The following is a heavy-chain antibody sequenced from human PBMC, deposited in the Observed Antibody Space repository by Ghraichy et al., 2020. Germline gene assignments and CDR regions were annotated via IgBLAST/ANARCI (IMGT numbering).Heavy chain of an antibody. Sequence: SETLSLTCTVSGASFINNNYNWGWLRQAPGKGLEWIGSLHHNGDTYSNPSLKSRLTISVDTSKNQFSLRISSVTAADTAVYFCASQSKVNGFWTGYCDYWGQGTLVTVSS. CDR1: GASFINNNYN. CDR3: ASQSKVNGFWTGYCDY. J-gene: IGHJ4*02. D-gene: IGHD3/OR15-3a*01. V-gene: IGHV4-39*01. CDR2: LHHNGDT.